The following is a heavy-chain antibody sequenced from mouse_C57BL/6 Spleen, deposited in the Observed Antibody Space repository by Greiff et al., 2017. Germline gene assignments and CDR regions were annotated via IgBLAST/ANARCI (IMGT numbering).Heavy chain of an antibody. CDR3: ARGDGHFDY. D-gene: IGHD3-1*01. V-gene: IGHV1-69*01. J-gene: IGHJ2*01. CDR1: GYTFTSYW. CDR2: IDPSDSYT. Sequence: QVQLQQPGAELVMPGASVKLSCKASGYTFTSYWMHWVKQRPGQGLEWIGEIDPSDSYTNYNQKFKGKSTLTVDKSSSTAYMQLSSLTSEDSAVYYCARGDGHFDYWGQGTTLTVSS.